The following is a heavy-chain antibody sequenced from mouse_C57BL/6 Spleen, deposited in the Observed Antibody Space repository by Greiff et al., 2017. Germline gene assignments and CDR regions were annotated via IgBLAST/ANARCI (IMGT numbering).Heavy chain of an antibody. CDR1: GYTFTDYN. CDR2: INPNNGGT. J-gene: IGHJ4*01. Sequence: EVKLQQSGPELVKPGASVKIPCKASGYTFTDYNMDWVKQSHGKSLEWIGDINPNNGGTIYNHKFKGKATLTVDKSSSTAYMELRSLTSEDTAVYYCARSGYYYGSSTGYYAMDYWGQGTSVTVSS. D-gene: IGHD1-1*01. CDR3: ARSGYYYGSSTGYYAMDY. V-gene: IGHV1-18*01.